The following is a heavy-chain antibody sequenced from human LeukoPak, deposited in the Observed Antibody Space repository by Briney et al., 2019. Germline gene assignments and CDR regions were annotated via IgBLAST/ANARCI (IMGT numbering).Heavy chain of an antibody. V-gene: IGHV3-30-3*01. Sequence: PGRSLRLSCADSGFTFSSYAMHWVRQAPGKGLEWVAVISHDGSNEYYADSVKGRFTISRDNSKNTLYLQMNSLRAEDTAMYYCARGEYLRRSSWYPYYFCAMDVWGQGTPVTVSS. CDR1: GFTFSSYA. D-gene: IGHD6-13*01. CDR2: ISHDGSNE. CDR3: ARGEYLRRSSWYPYYFCAMDV. J-gene: IGHJ6*02.